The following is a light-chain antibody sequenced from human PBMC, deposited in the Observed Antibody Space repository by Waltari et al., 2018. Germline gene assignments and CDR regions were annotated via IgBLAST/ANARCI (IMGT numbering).Light chain of an antibody. Sequence: QSALTQPASVSGSPGQSITISCTGTSSDAGAYNHVSWYQQHPGKVPKLIIYDVSHRPSGVSFRFSGSKSDNTASLTISGLQAEDEADYYCISYTTSDTMIFGGGTKLTVL. J-gene: IGLJ2*01. CDR1: SSDAGAYNH. V-gene: IGLV2-14*03. CDR2: DVS. CDR3: ISYTTSDTMI.